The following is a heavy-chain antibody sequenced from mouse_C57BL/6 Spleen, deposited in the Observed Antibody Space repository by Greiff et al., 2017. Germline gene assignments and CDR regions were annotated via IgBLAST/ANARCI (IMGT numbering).Heavy chain of an antibody. J-gene: IGHJ2*01. Sequence: EVQLQQSGAELVKPGASVKLSCTASGFNIKDYYMHWVKQRTEQGLEWIGRIDPEDGETKYAQKFQGKATIPADTSSNTAYLQLSSLTSEDTAVYYCAKRRGEYYFDYWGQGTTLTVSS. CDR2: IDPEDGET. CDR1: GFNIKDYY. V-gene: IGHV14-2*01. D-gene: IGHD2-12*01. CDR3: AKRRGEYYFDY.